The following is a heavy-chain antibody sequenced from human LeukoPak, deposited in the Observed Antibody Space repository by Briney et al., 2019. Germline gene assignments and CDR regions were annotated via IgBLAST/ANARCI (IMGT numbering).Heavy chain of an antibody. CDR3: ARGNSGSYSPHFDY. D-gene: IGHD1-26*01. CDR2: IWYDGSNK. V-gene: IGHV3-33*01. Sequence: GGSLRLSCAASGFTFSSYGMHWVRQAPGKGLEWVAVIWYDGSNKYYADSVKGRFTISRDNSKNTLYLQMNSLRAEDTAVYYCARGNSGSYSPHFDYWGQGTLVTV. CDR1: GFTFSSYG. J-gene: IGHJ4*02.